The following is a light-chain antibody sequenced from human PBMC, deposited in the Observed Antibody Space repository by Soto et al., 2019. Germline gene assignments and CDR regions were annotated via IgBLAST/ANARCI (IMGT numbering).Light chain of an antibody. CDR3: QQYGNWPSA. Sequence: EDVLTQSPDNLSLSPGERATLSCRASHSVSASRLAWYQQKAGQAPRLLIYSASSRTTGTPDRFSGSGSGTNFTLTISRLEPEDFAVYYCQQYGNWPSAFGQGTKVDIK. V-gene: IGKV3-20*01. CDR1: HSVSASR. CDR2: SAS. J-gene: IGKJ1*01.